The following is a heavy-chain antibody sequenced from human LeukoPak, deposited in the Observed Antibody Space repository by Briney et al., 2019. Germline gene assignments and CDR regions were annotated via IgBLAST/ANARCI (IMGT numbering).Heavy chain of an antibody. V-gene: IGHV4-4*09. CDR1: GGSISSYY. CDR2: IYTSGST. Sequence: SEALSLTCTVSGGSISSYYWSWIRQPPGKGLEWIGYIYTSGSTNYNPSLKSQVTISVDTSKNQFSLKLSSVTAADTAVYYCARRILVPQGGDWFDPWGQGTLVTVSS. CDR3: ARRILVPQGGDWFDP. D-gene: IGHD2-2*01. J-gene: IGHJ5*02.